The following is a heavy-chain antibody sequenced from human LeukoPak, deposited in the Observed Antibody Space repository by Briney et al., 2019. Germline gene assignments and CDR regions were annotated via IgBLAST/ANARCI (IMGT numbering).Heavy chain of an antibody. J-gene: IGHJ4*02. V-gene: IGHV4-39*01. CDR1: GGSISRSSYY. CDR3: ARVLSGYYDSSGSATFHY. D-gene: IGHD3-22*01. Sequence: SETLSLTCTVSGGSISRSSYYWGWTRQPPGKGLEWIGSIYYSGSTYYNPSLKSRVTISVDTSKNQFSLKLSSVTAADTAVYYCARVLSGYYDSSGSATFHYWGQGTLVTVSS. CDR2: IYYSGST.